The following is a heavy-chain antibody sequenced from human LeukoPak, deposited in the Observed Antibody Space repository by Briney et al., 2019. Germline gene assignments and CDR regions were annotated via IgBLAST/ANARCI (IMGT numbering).Heavy chain of an antibody. Sequence: SETLSLTCTVSGGSISSSSYYWGWIRQPPGKGLEWIGSIYYSGSTYYDPSLKSRVTISVDTSKNQFSLKLSSVTAADTAVYYCARQTYDFWSGYPTPFDYWGQGTLVTVSS. J-gene: IGHJ4*02. V-gene: IGHV4-39*01. CDR2: IYYSGST. CDR1: GGSISSSSYY. CDR3: ARQTYDFWSGYPTPFDY. D-gene: IGHD3-3*01.